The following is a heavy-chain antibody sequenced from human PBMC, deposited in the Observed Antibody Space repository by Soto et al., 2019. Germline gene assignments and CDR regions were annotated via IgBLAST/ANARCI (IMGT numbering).Heavy chain of an antibody. V-gene: IGHV4-39*01. CDR3: AAYDSSPYYYGMDV. CDR1: GGTISSSSYY. J-gene: IGHJ6*02. CDR2: IYYSGST. Sequence: SETLSLTWTVAGGTISSSSYYWGWISKPPGKGLEWIGSIYYSGSTYYNPSLKSRVTISVDTSKNQFSLKLSSVTAADTAVYYCAAYDSSPYYYGMDVWGQGTTVTVSS. D-gene: IGHD3-3*01.